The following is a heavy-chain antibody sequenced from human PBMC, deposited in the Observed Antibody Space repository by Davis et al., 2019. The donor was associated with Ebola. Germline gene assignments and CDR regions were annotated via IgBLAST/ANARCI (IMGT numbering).Heavy chain of an antibody. CDR2: ISYDGSNK. J-gene: IGHJ6*01. V-gene: IGHV3-30-3*01. Sequence: GESLKISCAASGFTFSSYAMHWVRQAPGKGLEWVAVISYDGSNKYYADSVKGRFTISRDNSKNTLYLQMNSLRAEDTAVYYCARGRNYGKYYYGMDVWGQGTKVTVSS. CDR3: ARGRNYGKYYYGMDV. D-gene: IGHD1-7*01. CDR1: GFTFSSYA.